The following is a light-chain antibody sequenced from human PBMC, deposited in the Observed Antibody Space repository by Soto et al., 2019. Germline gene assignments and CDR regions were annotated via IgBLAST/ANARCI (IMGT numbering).Light chain of an antibody. CDR1: SSDVGGYKY. CDR3: SSYGGTNNLL. CDR2: EVH. V-gene: IGLV2-8*01. Sequence: QSVLTQPPSASGSPGQSVTISCTGTSSDVGGYKYVSWYQQHPGKAPKLMIFEVHKRPSGVPDRFSGSKSGNTASLTVSGLQAEDEADYYCSSYGGTNNLLFGGGTKLPS. J-gene: IGLJ2*01.